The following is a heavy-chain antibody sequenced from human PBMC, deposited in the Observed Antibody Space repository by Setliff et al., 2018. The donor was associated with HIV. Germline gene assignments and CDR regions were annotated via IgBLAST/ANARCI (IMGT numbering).Heavy chain of an antibody. V-gene: IGHV1-69*10. D-gene: IGHD3-10*01. CDR3: AGPRGDEAFDI. J-gene: IGHJ3*02. Sequence: SVKVSCKASGGSSRTYSINWVRQAPGQGLEWMGQFIAVLDITSYAQKFQGRLTITADESTSTMYMELSSLRSDDAAVYYCAGPRGDEAFDIWGQGTMVTVSS. CDR1: GGSSRTYS. CDR2: FIAVLDIT.